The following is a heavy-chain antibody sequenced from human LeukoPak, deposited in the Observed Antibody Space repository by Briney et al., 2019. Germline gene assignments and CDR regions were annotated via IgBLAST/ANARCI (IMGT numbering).Heavy chain of an antibody. D-gene: IGHD4-17*01. CDR2: INQDGSEK. CDR3: ARVPATVKADY. Sequence: GGSLRLSCAASGFTFKSYWMTWVRQAPGKGLEWVANINQDGSEKYYVESVKGRFTISRDNAKSSLFLQMSSLGAEGTAVYYCARVPATVKADYWGQGTLVTVSS. V-gene: IGHV3-7*04. CDR1: GFTFKSYW. J-gene: IGHJ4*02.